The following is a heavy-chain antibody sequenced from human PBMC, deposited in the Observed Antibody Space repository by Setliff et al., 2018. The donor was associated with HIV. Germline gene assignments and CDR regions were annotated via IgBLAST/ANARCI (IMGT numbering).Heavy chain of an antibody. Sequence: VASVKVSCKASGYTFTGYYLHWVRQAPGQGLEWMGWINTHTGNTNSAQRFQGRVTMTTDTSTSTAYMELRSLRSDDTAVYYCARGKTWLRFLDYWGQGTLVTVSS. V-gene: IGHV1-18*04. CDR3: ARGKTWLRFLDY. D-gene: IGHD5-12*01. J-gene: IGHJ4*02. CDR2: INTHTGNT. CDR1: GYTFTGYY.